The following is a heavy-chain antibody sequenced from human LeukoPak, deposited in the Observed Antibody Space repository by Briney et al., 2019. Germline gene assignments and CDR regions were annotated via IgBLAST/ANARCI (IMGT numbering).Heavy chain of an antibody. V-gene: IGHV3-23*01. Sequence: GGSLRLSCAASGFTVSSNHMSWVRQAPGKGLEWVSAISGSGGSTYYADSVKGRFTISRDNSKNTLYLQMNSLRAEDTAVYYCAKGGVVVAAPDYWGQGTLVTVSS. CDR1: GFTVSSNH. D-gene: IGHD2-15*01. J-gene: IGHJ4*02. CDR3: AKGGVVVAAPDY. CDR2: ISGSGGST.